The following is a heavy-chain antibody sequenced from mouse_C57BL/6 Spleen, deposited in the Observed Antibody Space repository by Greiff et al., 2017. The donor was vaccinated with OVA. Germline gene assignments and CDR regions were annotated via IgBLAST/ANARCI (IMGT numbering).Heavy chain of an antibody. D-gene: IGHD4-1*01. V-gene: IGHV1-82*01. CDR3: ARALTGYYFDY. J-gene: IGHJ2*01. Sequence: QVQLKQSGPELVKPGASVKISCKASGYAFSSSWMNWVKQRPGTGLEWIGRIYPGDGDTNYNGKFKGKATLTADKSSSTAYMQLSSLTSEDSAVYFCARALTGYYFDYWGQGTTLTVSS. CDR2: IYPGDGDT. CDR1: GYAFSSSW.